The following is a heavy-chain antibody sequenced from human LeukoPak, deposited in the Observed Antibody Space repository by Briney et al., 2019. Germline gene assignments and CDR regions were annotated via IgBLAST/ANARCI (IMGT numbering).Heavy chain of an antibody. J-gene: IGHJ4*02. CDR1: GFTFSTYG. CDR3: AKDLHWGFDY. CDR2: ISGNGGST. D-gene: IGHD7-27*01. Sequence: GGSLSLSCSASGFTFSTYGMSWVPKAPGKGLEWVSAISGNGGSTYYADSVKGRFTISRDNSKSTLSLQMNSLRAEDTAVYYCAKDLHWGFDYWGQGTLVTVSS. V-gene: IGHV3-23*01.